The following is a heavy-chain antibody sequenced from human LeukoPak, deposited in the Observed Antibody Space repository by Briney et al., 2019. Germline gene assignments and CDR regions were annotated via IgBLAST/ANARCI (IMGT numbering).Heavy chain of an antibody. Sequence: GGSLRLSCAASGFTFSSYAMSWVRQTPGKGLEWVALISSDGSKNIYADPVKGRFTVSRDNSKNTLYLQMNSLRAEDTAVYYCVKGLVQTTMSYSVDYWGQGALVTVSS. V-gene: IGHV3-30*18. D-gene: IGHD1-1*01. CDR3: VKGLVQTTMSYSVDY. CDR2: ISSDGSKN. J-gene: IGHJ4*02. CDR1: GFTFSSYA.